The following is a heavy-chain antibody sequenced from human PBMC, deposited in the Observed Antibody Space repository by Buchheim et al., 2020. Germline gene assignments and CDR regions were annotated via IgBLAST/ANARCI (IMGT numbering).Heavy chain of an antibody. Sequence: EVQLVESGGGLVQPGGSLRLSCAASGFTFSSYWMHWVRQAPGKGLVWVSHINSDGSSTSYADSVKGRFTISRDNAKNTLYLQMNSLRAEDTAVYYCARGGPVQLEHSIYYYMDVWGKGTT. J-gene: IGHJ6*03. CDR2: INSDGSST. D-gene: IGHD1-1*01. CDR1: GFTFSSYW. V-gene: IGHV3-74*01. CDR3: ARGGPVQLEHSIYYYMDV.